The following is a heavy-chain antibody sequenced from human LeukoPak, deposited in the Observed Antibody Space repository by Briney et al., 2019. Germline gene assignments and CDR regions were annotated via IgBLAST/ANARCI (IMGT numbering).Heavy chain of an antibody. CDR3: TGRTVTTIIDY. J-gene: IGHJ4*02. CDR1: GGSISSSSYY. CDR2: IFYSGST. V-gene: IGHV4-39*01. Sequence: SETLSLTCTVSGGSISSSSYYWGWIRQPPGKGLEWIGSIFYSGSTFYNPSLKSRVTISVDTSKNQFSLRLSSVTAADTAVYYCTGRTVTTIIDYWGQGTLVTVSS. D-gene: IGHD4-11*01.